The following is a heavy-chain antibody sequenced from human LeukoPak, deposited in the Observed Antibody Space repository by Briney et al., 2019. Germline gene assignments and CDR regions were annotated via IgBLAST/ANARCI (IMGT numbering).Heavy chain of an antibody. CDR1: GFTVSSNY. CDR2: IYSGSST. CDR3: ARGVEQWLAYYFDY. J-gene: IGHJ4*02. Sequence: GGSLRLSCAASGFTVSSNYMSWVRQAPGKGLEWLAVIYSGSSTYYADSVKGRFTISRDNSKNTLYLQMNSLRAEDTAVYYCARGVEQWLAYYFDYWGQGTLVTVSS. V-gene: IGHV3-53*01. D-gene: IGHD6-19*01.